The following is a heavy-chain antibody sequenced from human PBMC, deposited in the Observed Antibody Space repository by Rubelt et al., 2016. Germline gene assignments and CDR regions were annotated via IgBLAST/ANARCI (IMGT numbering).Heavy chain of an antibody. CDR3: ATGSELRAAEYFQH. CDR1: GGTFSSYA. D-gene: IGHD1-26*01. CDR2: FDPEDGET. J-gene: IGHJ1*01. Sequence: QVQLVQSGAEVKKPGSSVKVSCKASGGTFSSYAISWVRQAPGKGLEWMGGFDPEDGETIYAQKFQGRVTMTEDTSTDTAYMELSSLRSEDTAVYYCATGSELRAAEYFQHWGQGTLVTVSS. V-gene: IGHV1-24*01.